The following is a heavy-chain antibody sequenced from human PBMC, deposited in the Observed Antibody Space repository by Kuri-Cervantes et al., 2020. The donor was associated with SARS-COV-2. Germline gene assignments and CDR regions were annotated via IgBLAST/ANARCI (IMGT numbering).Heavy chain of an antibody. CDR2: INHSGST. CDR1: GFTFGDYA. CDR3: ARGLFYFDY. V-gene: IGHV4-34*01. J-gene: IGHJ4*02. Sequence: ESLKISCTASGFTFGDYAMSWIRQPPGKGLEWIGEINHSGSTNYNPSLKSRVTISVDTSKNQFSLKLSSVTAADTAVYYCARGLFYFDYWGQGTLVTVSS.